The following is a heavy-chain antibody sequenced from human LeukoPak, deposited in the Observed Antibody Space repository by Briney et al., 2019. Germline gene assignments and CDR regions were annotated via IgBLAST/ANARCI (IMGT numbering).Heavy chain of an antibody. J-gene: IGHJ4*02. CDR3: AKGQRMVRNFDY. Sequence: GGSLRLSCAASGFTFSSYGMHWVRQAPGKGLEWVAVISYDGSNKYYADSVKGRFTISRDNSKNTLYLQMNSLRAEDTAVYYCAKGQRMVRNFDYWGQGTLVTVSS. D-gene: IGHD3-10*01. CDR2: ISYDGSNK. CDR1: GFTFSSYG. V-gene: IGHV3-30*18.